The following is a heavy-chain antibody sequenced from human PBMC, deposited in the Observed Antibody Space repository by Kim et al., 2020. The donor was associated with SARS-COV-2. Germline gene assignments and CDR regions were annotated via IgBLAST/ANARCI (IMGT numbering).Heavy chain of an antibody. J-gene: IGHJ6*02. D-gene: IGHD3-3*01. V-gene: IGHV3-48*03. CDR3: ARGREKQWIIDYSYYYTMDV. Sequence: GGSLRLSCAASGFNFSNYEMHWVRQSPEKGLEWVSYISGGGDTIYYADSVKGRFTISRDNAKKSLYLQMNSLRVEDTAVYYCARGREKQWIIDYSYYYTMDVWGQGTTVAVSS. CDR2: ISGGGDTI. CDR1: GFNFSNYE.